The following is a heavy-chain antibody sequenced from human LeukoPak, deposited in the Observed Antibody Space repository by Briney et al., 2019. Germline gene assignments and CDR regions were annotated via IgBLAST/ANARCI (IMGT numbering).Heavy chain of an antibody. Sequence: SETLSLTCAVYGVSFSGYYWSWIRQPPGKGLEWIGEINHSGSTNYNPSLKSRVTISVDTSKNQFSLKLSSVTAADTAVYYCAREVVVVPAALYYYYYYMDVWGKGTTVTVSS. CDR1: GVSFSGYY. V-gene: IGHV4-34*01. CDR3: AREVVVVPAALYYYYYYMDV. D-gene: IGHD2-2*01. CDR2: INHSGST. J-gene: IGHJ6*03.